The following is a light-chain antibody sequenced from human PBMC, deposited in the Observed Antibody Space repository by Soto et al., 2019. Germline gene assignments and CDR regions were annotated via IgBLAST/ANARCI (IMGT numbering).Light chain of an antibody. Sequence: QAVVNQEPSFSVSPGGTVTLTCGLSSGSVSTSYYPSWYQQTPGHAPRTLIYSTNTRSSGVPDRVSGSILGNKAALTITGAQADDESDYYCVLYMGSGIWVFGGGTKLTVL. CDR2: STN. J-gene: IGLJ3*02. V-gene: IGLV8-61*01. CDR3: VLYMGSGIWV. CDR1: SGSVSTSYY.